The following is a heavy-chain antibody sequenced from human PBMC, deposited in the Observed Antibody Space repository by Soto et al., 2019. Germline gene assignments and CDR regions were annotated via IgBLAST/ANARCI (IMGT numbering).Heavy chain of an antibody. V-gene: IGHV4-59*12. Sequence: SETLSLTCTVSGGSISSYYWSWIRQPPGKGLEWIGYIYYSGSTNYNPSLKSRVTISVDTSKNQFSLKLSSVTAADTAVYYCARVYGGKAMDIWGQGTMVTVSS. CDR3: ARVYGGKAMDI. J-gene: IGHJ3*02. CDR1: GGSISSYY. D-gene: IGHD2-15*01. CDR2: IYYSGST.